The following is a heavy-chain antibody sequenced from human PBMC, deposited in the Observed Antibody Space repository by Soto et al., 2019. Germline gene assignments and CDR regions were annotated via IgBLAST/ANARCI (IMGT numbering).Heavy chain of an antibody. J-gene: IGHJ6*02. CDR2: ISYDGSNK. D-gene: IGHD2-15*01. V-gene: IGHV3-30*03. CDR1: GFTFNNFG. CDR3: SHCSGGRVYYYGMDV. Sequence: GGSLRLSCAASGFTFNNFGMHWVRQAPGKGLEWVSVISYDGSNKYYAGSVKGRFTISRDNSKNTLYLQMNSLRAEDTAVYYCSHCSGGRVYYYGMDVWGQGTTVTVSS.